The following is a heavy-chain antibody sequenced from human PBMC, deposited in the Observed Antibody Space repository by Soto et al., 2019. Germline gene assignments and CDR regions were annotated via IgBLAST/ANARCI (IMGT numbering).Heavy chain of an antibody. V-gene: IGHV4-39*07. Sequence: SETLSLTCTVSGGSISSSSYYWGWIRRPPGKGLEWIGSIYYSGSTYYNPSLKSRVTISVDTSKNQFSLKLSSVTAADTAVYYCARDGAGIVVVPAAIWGQGTLVTVSS. CDR3: ARDGAGIVVVPAAI. CDR1: GGSISSSSYY. D-gene: IGHD2-2*01. CDR2: IYYSGST. J-gene: IGHJ4*02.